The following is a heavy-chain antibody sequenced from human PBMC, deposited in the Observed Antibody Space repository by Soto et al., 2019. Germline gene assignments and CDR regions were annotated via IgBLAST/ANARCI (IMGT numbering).Heavy chain of an antibody. CDR1: GFTFSSYD. V-gene: IGHV3-13*01. Sequence: GGSLRLSCAASGFTFSSYDMHGVRQATGKGLEWVSAIGTAGDTYYPGSVKGRFTISRENAKNSLYLQMNSLRAGDTAVYYCARGLDLGSSWYRPTGYYYGMDVWGQGTTVTVSS. D-gene: IGHD6-13*01. J-gene: IGHJ6*02. CDR2: IGTAGDT. CDR3: ARGLDLGSSWYRPTGYYYGMDV.